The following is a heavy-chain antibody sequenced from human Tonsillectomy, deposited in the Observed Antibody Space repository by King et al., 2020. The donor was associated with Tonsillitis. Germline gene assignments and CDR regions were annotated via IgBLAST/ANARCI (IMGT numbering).Heavy chain of an antibody. CDR1: GFTFSSYS. Sequence: VQLVESGGGLVQPGGSLRLSCAASGFTFSSYSMNWVRQAPGKGLEWVSYISSSSSTIYYAASVKGRFTISRDNAKNSLYLQMNSLRAEDTAVYYCARVPGDYGMDVWGQGTTVTVSS. CDR2: ISSSSSTI. CDR3: ARVPGDYGMDV. D-gene: IGHD2-2*01. V-gene: IGHV3-48*01. J-gene: IGHJ6*02.